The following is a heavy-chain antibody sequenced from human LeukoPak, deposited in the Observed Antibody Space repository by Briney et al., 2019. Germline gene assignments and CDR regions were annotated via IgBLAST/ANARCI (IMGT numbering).Heavy chain of an antibody. CDR3: ARAVITMIEKGNNWFDP. CDR2: ISAYNGNT. CDR1: GYTFTSYG. V-gene: IGHV1-18*01. Sequence: GASVKVSCKASGYTFTSYGISWVRQAPGQGLEWMGWISAYNGNTNYAQKLQGRVTMTTDTSTSTAYMELRSLRSDDTAVYYCARAVITMIEKGNNWFDPWGQGTLVTVSS. J-gene: IGHJ5*02. D-gene: IGHD3-22*01.